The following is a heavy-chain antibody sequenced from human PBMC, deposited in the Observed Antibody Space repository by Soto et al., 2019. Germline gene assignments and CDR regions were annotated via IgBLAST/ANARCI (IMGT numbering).Heavy chain of an antibody. CDR1: GGSISSSSYY. J-gene: IGHJ5*02. D-gene: IGHD6-19*01. V-gene: IGHV4-39*07. CDR2: IYYSGST. CDR3: ASRIAVAGTSWFDP. Sequence: SETLSLTCTVSGGSISSSSYYWGWIRQPPGKGLEWIGSIYYSGSTYYNPSLKSRVTISVDTSKNQFSLKLSSVTAADTAVYYCASRIAVAGTSWFDPWGQGTLVTVSS.